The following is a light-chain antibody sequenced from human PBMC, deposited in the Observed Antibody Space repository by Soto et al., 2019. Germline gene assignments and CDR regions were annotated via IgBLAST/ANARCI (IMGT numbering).Light chain of an antibody. J-gene: IGKJ5*01. Sequence: EIVLTQSPVTLSLSPGERATLSCRASQSVSSSYLAWYQQKPGQAPRLLIYGASSTATGIPDRFSGSGSGTDFTLTIIRLEPEDFAVYYCQQYGSSPSTFGQGTRLEIK. V-gene: IGKV3-20*01. CDR3: QQYGSSPST. CDR2: GAS. CDR1: QSVSSSY.